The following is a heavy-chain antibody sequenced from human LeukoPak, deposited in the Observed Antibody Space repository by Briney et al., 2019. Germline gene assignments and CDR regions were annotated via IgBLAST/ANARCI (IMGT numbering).Heavy chain of an antibody. J-gene: IGHJ6*02. D-gene: IGHD3-10*01. CDR2: IIPTFGTP. V-gene: IGHV1-69*13. CDR1: GGSFNNYG. Sequence: ASVKVSCKASGGSFNNYGLSWVRQAPGQGFEWMGGIIPTFGTPEYTQKFQGRLTITADGSTNTVYMELSSLRSEDTAMYYCARPSKYDGNPLGEYFYYYAMDVWGQGTTVTVSS. CDR3: ARPSKYDGNPLGEYFYYYAMDV.